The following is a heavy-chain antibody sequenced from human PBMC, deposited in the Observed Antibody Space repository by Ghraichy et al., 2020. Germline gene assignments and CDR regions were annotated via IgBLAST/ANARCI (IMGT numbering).Heavy chain of an antibody. CDR1: GFTFSSYS. CDR2: ISSSSIYI. V-gene: IGHV3-21*01. D-gene: IGHD6-19*01. Sequence: GGSLRLSCAASGFTFSSYSMNWVRQAPGKGLEWVSSISSSSIYIYYADSVKGRFTISRDNAKNSLYLQMNSLRGEDTAVYYCARVGSSGWGDYWGQGTLVTVSS. J-gene: IGHJ4*02. CDR3: ARVGSSGWGDY.